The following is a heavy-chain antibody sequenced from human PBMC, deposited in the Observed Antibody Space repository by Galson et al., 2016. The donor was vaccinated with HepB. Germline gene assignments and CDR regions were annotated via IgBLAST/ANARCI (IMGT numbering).Heavy chain of an antibody. D-gene: IGHD2-15*01. J-gene: IGHJ4*02. CDR3: AKDFEVVAALRSNFDY. CDR1: GFTFSSYA. Sequence: SLRLSCAAPGFTFSSYAMNWVRQAPGKGLEWVSIISGNGGSIYYADSVKGRFTISRDNSKNTLYLQMNSLRAEDTAVYYCAKDFEVVAALRSNFDYWGQGTLVTVSS. V-gene: IGHV3-23*01. CDR2: ISGNGGSI.